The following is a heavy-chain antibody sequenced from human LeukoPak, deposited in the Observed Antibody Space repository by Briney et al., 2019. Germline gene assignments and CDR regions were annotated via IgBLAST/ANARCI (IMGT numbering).Heavy chain of an antibody. CDR1: GVTFSSYS. Sequence: GRSLRLSCAASGVTFSSYSMHWVRQAPGKGLEWVAVISYDGSNKYYADSVKGRFTISRDNSKNRLYLQMNSLRAEDTAVYYCARAGYQLLSGFAYYWGQGTLVTVSS. J-gene: IGHJ4*02. CDR2: ISYDGSNK. D-gene: IGHD2-2*01. V-gene: IGHV3-30*04. CDR3: ARAGYQLLSGFAYY.